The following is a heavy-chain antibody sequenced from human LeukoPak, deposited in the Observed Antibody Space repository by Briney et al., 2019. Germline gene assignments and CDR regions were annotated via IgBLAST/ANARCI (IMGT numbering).Heavy chain of an antibody. Sequence: GASVKVSCKASGYTFTTYGIIWVRQAPGQGLEWMGWISAYNGYTNYAQNFQGRVTMTTDTSTSTAYMELRSLRSDDTAVYYCARDSSGYYYGYWGQGTLVTVSS. CDR2: ISAYNGYT. D-gene: IGHD3-22*01. CDR1: GYTFTTYG. J-gene: IGHJ4*02. V-gene: IGHV1-18*01. CDR3: ARDSSGYYYGY.